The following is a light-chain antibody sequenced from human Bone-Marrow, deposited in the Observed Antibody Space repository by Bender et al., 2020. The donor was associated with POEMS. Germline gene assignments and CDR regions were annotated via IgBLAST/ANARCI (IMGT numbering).Light chain of an antibody. V-gene: IGLV2-14*02. J-gene: IGLJ3*02. CDR2: EGS. CDR3: SSYTTSSTVV. CDR1: TSDVGSYNL. Sequence: QSALTQPASVPGSPGQAITISCPGSTSDVGSYNLVPWYQQHPGKAPKLIVYEGSQRPSGISVRFSGSKSGNTASLTISGLQAEDEAHYYCSSYTTSSTVVFGGGTKLTVL.